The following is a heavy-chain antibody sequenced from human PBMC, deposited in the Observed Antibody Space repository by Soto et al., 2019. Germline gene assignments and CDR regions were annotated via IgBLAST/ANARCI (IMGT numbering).Heavy chain of an antibody. J-gene: IGHJ4*02. CDR1: GFTFSSYA. D-gene: IGHD6-19*01. CDR3: AKDQQQWLAWRY. CDR2: ISGSGGST. Sequence: EVQLLESGGGLVQPGGSLRLSCAASGFTFSSYAMSWVLQAPGKGLEWVSAISGSGGSTYYADSVKGRFTISRDNSKNTLYLQMNSLRAEDTAVYYCAKDQQQWLAWRYWGQGTLVTVSS. V-gene: IGHV3-23*01.